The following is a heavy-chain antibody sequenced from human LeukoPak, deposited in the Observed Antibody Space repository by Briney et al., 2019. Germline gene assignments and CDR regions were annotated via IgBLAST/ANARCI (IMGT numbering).Heavy chain of an antibody. J-gene: IGHJ4*02. Sequence: GGSLRLSCAASGFTVSSSYMSWVRHAPGRGLECVSDLYRDGSTYYADSVKGRFTISRDNSRNTVYLQMNSLSAEDTAVYYCARATWIQLWLQDYWGQGTLVTVSS. CDR2: LYRDGST. CDR1: GFTVSSSY. CDR3: ARATWIQLWLQDY. D-gene: IGHD5-18*01. V-gene: IGHV3-53*01.